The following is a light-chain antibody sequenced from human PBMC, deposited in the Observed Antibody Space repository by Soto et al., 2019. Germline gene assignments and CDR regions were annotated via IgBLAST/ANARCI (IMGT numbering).Light chain of an antibody. CDR3: QQYSSGLTWT. J-gene: IGKJ1*01. CDR2: SAS. Sequence: EIVMTQSPVTLSVSPGESATFSCRASERISNNLAWYQQKPGQAPGLLIYSASTRATGIPARCIGSGSATEVTLTISSLQSEDFAVYYCQQYSSGLTWTFVLGTKVEIK. CDR1: ERISNN. V-gene: IGKV3D-15*01.